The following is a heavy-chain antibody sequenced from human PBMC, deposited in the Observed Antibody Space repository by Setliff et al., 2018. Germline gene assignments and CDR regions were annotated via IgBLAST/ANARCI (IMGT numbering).Heavy chain of an antibody. D-gene: IGHD3-3*01. CDR3: ASHPRVTIFGVVAFDY. CDR2: IYYTGDP. Sequence: PSETLSLTCTVSGGSISSYYWSWIRQPPGKGLEWIGSIYYTGDPYYNPSLKSRVTISVDTSQNQFSLKLSSVTAADTAAYYCASHPRVTIFGVVAFDYWGQGILVTVSS. V-gene: IGHV4-59*05. J-gene: IGHJ4*02. CDR1: GGSISSYY.